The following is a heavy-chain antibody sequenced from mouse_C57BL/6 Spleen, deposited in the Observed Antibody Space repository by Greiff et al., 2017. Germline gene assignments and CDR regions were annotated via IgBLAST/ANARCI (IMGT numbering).Heavy chain of an antibody. Sequence: EVQLVESGGGLVKPGGSLKLSCAASGFTFSDYGMHWVRQAPEKGLEWVAYISSGSSTIYYADTVKGRFTISRDNAKNTLFLQMTSLRSEDTAMYYCAITGPFAYWGQGTLVTVSA. J-gene: IGHJ3*01. D-gene: IGHD1-1*01. CDR3: AITGPFAY. CDR2: ISSGSSTI. V-gene: IGHV5-17*01. CDR1: GFTFSDYG.